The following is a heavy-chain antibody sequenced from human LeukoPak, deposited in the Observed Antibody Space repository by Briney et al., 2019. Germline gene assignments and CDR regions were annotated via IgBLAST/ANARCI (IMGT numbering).Heavy chain of an antibody. CDR1: GFTFSSYA. J-gene: IGHJ6*03. Sequence: GGSLRLSCAASGFTFSSYAMSWARQAPGKGLEWVSAISGSGGSTYYADSVKGRFTISRGNSKNTLYLQMNSLRAEDTAVYYCAKDGYSSGWYYYYYMDVWGKGTTVTVSS. D-gene: IGHD6-19*01. CDR2: ISGSGGST. CDR3: AKDGYSSGWYYYYYMDV. V-gene: IGHV3-23*01.